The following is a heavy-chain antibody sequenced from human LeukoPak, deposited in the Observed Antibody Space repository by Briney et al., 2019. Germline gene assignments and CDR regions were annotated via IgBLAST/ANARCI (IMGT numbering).Heavy chain of an antibody. J-gene: IGHJ4*02. D-gene: IGHD3-22*01. CDR3: ARGDSSGYYSVEADY. V-gene: IGHV3-48*01. CDR1: GFTFSSYS. CDR2: ISSSSSTI. Sequence: GGSLRLSCAASGFTFSSYSMNWVRQAPGKGLEWVSYISSSSSTIYYADSVKGRFTISRDNAKNSLYLQMNSLRSEDTAVYYCARGDSSGYYSVEADYWGQGTLVTVSS.